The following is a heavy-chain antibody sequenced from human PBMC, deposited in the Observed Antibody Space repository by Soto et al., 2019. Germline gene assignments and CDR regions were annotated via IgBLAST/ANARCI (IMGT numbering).Heavy chain of an antibody. CDR3: ARCDYGTGCYPWPYCDY. CDR2: INPDSGAT. J-gene: IGHJ4*02. D-gene: IGHD3-9*01. Sequence: HEHLVQSGAEVKRPGASLKVSCKASGYSFTGYYIHWVRQAPGQGLEWMGWINPDSGATNYAQNCQGRVSLTSATSISTASMDLTSLTSDDKAVDYCARCDYGTGCYPWPYCDYWGQGTLVIVSS. CDR1: GYSFTGYY. V-gene: IGHV1-2*02.